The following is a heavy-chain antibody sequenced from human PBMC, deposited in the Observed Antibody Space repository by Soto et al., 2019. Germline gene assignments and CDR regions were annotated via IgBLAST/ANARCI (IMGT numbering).Heavy chain of an antibody. CDR2: ISSSSSYT. D-gene: IGHD3-3*01. CDR1: GFTFSDYY. V-gene: IGHV3-11*06. J-gene: IGHJ3*02. Sequence: PGGSLRLSCAASGFTFSDYYMSWIRQAPGKGLEWVSYISSSSSYTNYADSVKGRFTISRDNAKNSLYLQMNSLRAEDTAVYYCARDTAPYDFWSGHGAFDIWGQGTMVTVSS. CDR3: ARDTAPYDFWSGHGAFDI.